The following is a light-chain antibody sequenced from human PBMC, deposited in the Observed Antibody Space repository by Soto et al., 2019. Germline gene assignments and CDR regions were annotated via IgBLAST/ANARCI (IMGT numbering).Light chain of an antibody. CDR1: QRIGSH. J-gene: IGKJ1*01. CDR2: TAS. V-gene: IGKV1-39*01. Sequence: DIQLTHSPSPLTASVGDSVTIPCRASQRIGSHLNWYQQKPGKAPRLLIHTASSLQTGVPARFTGGGSGTDFSLTINSLQPEDFATYYCQQSSTTRWTFGQGTKVDI. CDR3: QQSSTTRWT.